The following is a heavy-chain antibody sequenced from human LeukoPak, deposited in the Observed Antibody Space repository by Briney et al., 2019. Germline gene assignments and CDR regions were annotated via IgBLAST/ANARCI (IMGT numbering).Heavy chain of an antibody. D-gene: IGHD4-17*01. CDR2: LYSGGST. J-gene: IGHJ4*02. Sequence: GGSLRLSCAASGFTVSSNYMSWVRQPPGKGLEWVSVLYSGGSTYYADSVKGRFTISRDNPKNTLYLQMNSLRAGDTAVYFCARLGSTVTHFDYWGPGNLVTVSS. V-gene: IGHV3-66*01. CDR3: ARLGSTVTHFDY. CDR1: GFTVSSNY.